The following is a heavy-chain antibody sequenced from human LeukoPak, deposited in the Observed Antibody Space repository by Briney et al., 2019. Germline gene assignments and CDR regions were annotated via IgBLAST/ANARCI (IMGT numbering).Heavy chain of an antibody. D-gene: IGHD3-10*01. V-gene: IGHV4-30-2*01. CDR2: VDHSGST. CDR1: GGSISSGGYS. J-gene: IGHJ5*02. CDR3: ARGTMVRGVIRWFDP. Sequence: SQPLSLTSAVSGGSISSGGYSWSWIRQPPGKGLERIGYVDHSGSTYYNPSLQSRVTIAVDRSKNQFSLKLSAVTAADTAVYYCARGTMVRGVIRWFDPWGQGTLATVSS.